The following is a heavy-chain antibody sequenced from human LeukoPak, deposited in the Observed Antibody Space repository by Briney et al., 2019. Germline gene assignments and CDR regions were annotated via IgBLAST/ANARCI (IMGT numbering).Heavy chain of an antibody. J-gene: IGHJ4*02. CDR1: GGSFSGYY. D-gene: IGHD4-23*01. V-gene: IGHV4-34*01. CDR3: ARHRGKSSTAWGY. Sequence: PSETLSLTCAVYGGSFSGYYWSWIRQPPGKGLEWIGEINHSGSTNYNPSLKSRVTISVDTSKNQFSLKLSSVTAADTAVYYCARHRGKSSTAWGYWGQGTLVTVSS. CDR2: INHSGST.